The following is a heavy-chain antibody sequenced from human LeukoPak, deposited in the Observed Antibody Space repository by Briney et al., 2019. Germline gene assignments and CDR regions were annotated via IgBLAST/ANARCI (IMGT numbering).Heavy chain of an antibody. CDR3: AKDLLDDSPGGFDY. V-gene: IGHV3-33*06. J-gene: IGHJ4*02. Sequence: GGSLRLSCAASGFTFSSYGMHWVRQAPGKGLEWVAVIWYDGSNKYYADFVKGRFTISRDNSKNTLYLQMNSLRAEDTAVFYCAKDLLDDSPGGFDYWGQGTLVTASS. CDR1: GFTFSSYG. CDR2: IWYDGSNK. D-gene: IGHD3-22*01.